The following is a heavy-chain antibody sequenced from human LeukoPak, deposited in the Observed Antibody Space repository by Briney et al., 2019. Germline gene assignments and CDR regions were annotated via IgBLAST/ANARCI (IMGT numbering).Heavy chain of an antibody. CDR3: ARVPHRARYYYMDV. CDR2: INWNGGST. V-gene: IGHV3-20*04. CDR1: GFTFDDYG. Sequence: GGSLRLSCAASGFTFDDYGMSWVRQAPGKGLEWVSGINWNGGSTGYADSVKGRFTISRDNAKNSLYLQMNSLRAEDTALYYCARVPHRARYYYMDVWGKGTTVTVSS. D-gene: IGHD6-6*01. J-gene: IGHJ6*03.